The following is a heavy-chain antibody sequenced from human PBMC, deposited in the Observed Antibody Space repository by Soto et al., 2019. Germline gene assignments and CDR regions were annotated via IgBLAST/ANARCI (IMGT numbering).Heavy chain of an antibody. V-gene: IGHV1-69*02. D-gene: IGHD2-2*01. CDR3: SIGSWSAETFDV. CDR1: GGTFNTYT. Sequence: QVNLIQSGAEVKKPGSSVKVSCKAAGGTFNTYTLFWVRQAPGHGLEWMGRIIPMLPVTNSAQKFQGRLTLTAHKSPGTAFMELTSLTSDDTAVYYCSIGSWSAETFDVWGQGTMVTVSS. J-gene: IGHJ3*01. CDR2: IIPMLPVT.